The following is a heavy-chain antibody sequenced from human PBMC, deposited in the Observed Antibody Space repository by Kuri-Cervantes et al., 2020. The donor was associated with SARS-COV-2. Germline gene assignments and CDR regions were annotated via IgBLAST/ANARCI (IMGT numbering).Heavy chain of an antibody. D-gene: IGHD6-13*01. J-gene: IGHJ3*02. V-gene: IGHV1-69*05. CDR1: GGTFSSYT. CDR3: ARGVGSSWYVDDAFDI. CDR2: IIPIFGTA. Sequence: SVKVSCKASGGTFSSYTISWVRQAPGQGLEWMGGIIPIFGTANYAQKFQGRVTITTDESTSTAYMELSSLRSEDTAVYYCARGVGSSWYVDDAFDIWGQGTMVTVSS.